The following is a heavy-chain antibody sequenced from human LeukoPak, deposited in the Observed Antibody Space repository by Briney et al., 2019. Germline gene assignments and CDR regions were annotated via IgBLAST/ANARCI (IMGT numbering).Heavy chain of an antibody. Sequence: GGSLRLSCAASGFASSEYAITWVRQAPGKGLEWVSAMSRSGNTYYANSVRGRFTLSRDKSKNTLRLQLNSVRVEDTAFYYCAKTQGAGSAVANYYFDLWGQGTLVTVSS. J-gene: IGHJ4*02. V-gene: IGHV3-23*01. CDR2: MSRSGNT. CDR1: GFASSEYA. CDR3: AKTQGAGSAVANYYFDL. D-gene: IGHD6-19*01.